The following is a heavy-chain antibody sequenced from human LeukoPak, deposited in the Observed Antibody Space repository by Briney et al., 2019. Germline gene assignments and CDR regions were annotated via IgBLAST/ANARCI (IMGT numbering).Heavy chain of an antibody. CDR1: GGTFSSYA. D-gene: IGHD1-7*01. Sequence: GSSVKVSCKASGGTFSSYAISWVRQAPGQGLEWMGGIIPIFGTANYAQKFQGRVTITADKSTSTAYMELSSLRSEDTAVYYCARDQSDRRITGTTDAFDIWGQGTMVTVSS. V-gene: IGHV1-69*06. CDR3: ARDQSDRRITGTTDAFDI. CDR2: IIPIFGTA. J-gene: IGHJ3*02.